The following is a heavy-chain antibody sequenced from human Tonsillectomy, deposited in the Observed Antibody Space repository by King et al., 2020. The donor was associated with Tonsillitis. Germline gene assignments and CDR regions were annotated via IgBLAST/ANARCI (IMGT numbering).Heavy chain of an antibody. J-gene: IGHJ3*02. Sequence: QLQESGPGLVKPSQTLSLTCSVSGDSITSGGYFWSWIRQHPGKGLEWIGYIYYSGSTYYNPSLKSRVTFSVDTSKNQFSLKLSSVTAADTAVYYCARRVPAGVAFDIWGQGTMVTVSS. D-gene: IGHD2-2*01. CDR1: GDSITSGGYF. CDR3: ARRVPAGVAFDI. V-gene: IGHV4-31*03. CDR2: IYYSGST.